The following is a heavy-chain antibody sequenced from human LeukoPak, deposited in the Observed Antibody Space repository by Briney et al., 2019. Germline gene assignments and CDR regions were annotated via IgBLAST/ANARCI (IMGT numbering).Heavy chain of an antibody. CDR1: GGSIRSSYYY. CDR3: ARDETYYGSGSWFDP. Sequence: SETLSLTCTVSGGSIRSSYYYWGWIRQPPGKGLEWIGSIYDSGSTYYNPSLKSRVTISVDTSKNQFSLKLSSVTAADTAVYYCARDETYYGSGSWFDPWGQGTLVTVSS. J-gene: IGHJ5*02. CDR2: IYDSGST. V-gene: IGHV4-39*07. D-gene: IGHD3-10*01.